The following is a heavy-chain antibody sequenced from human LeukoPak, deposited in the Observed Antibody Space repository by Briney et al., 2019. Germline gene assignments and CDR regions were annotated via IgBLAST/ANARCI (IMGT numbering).Heavy chain of an antibody. CDR1: GGSLSGYY. J-gene: IGHJ6*03. D-gene: IGHD3-10*01. V-gene: IGHV4-4*07. CDR3: ARVAMVRGANPTTRVYYYYYMDV. CDR2: IYTSGST. Sequence: SETLSLTCAVSGGSLSGYYWSWIRQPAGKGREWIGRIYTSGSTNYNPSLKSRVTMSVDTSKNQFSLKLSSVTAADTAVYYCARVAMVRGANPTTRVYYYYYMDVWGKGTTVTVSS.